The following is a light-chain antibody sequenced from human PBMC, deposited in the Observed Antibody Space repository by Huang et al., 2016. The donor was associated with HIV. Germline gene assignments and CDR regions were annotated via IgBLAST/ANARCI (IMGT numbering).Light chain of an antibody. CDR2: YTS. J-gene: IGKJ3*01. CDR3: QQHDNLPFT. Sequence: DIQMTQSPSSLSASIGDRVTITCQASQDISNYLNWYQQKPGKAPKLLIYYTSNLETGVPSRFSVSGSGTDFTFTISSLQPEDIATYYCQQHDNLPFTFGPGTKVDIK. CDR1: QDISNY. V-gene: IGKV1-33*01.